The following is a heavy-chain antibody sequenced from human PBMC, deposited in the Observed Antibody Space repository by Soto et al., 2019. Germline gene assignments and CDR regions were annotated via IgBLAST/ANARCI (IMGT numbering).Heavy chain of an antibody. Sequence: GDSLNISCKGSGYSFTSYWIGWVRQMPGKGLEWMGIIYPGDSDTRYSPSFQGQVTISADKSISTAYLQWSSLKASDTAMYYCARGPQSSSLYYYYYYGMDVWGQGTTVNVS. CDR1: GYSFTSYW. V-gene: IGHV5-51*01. D-gene: IGHD6-6*01. CDR3: ARGPQSSSLYYYYYYGMDV. J-gene: IGHJ6*02. CDR2: IYPGDSDT.